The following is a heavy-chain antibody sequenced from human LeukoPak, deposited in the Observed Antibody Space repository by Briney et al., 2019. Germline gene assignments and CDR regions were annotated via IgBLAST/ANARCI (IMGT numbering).Heavy chain of an antibody. CDR1: GFTFSSYE. J-gene: IGHJ4*02. D-gene: IGHD1-26*01. V-gene: IGHV3-48*03. Sequence: GGSLRLSCAASGFTFSSYEMNWVRQAPGKGLEWVSYISSSGSTIYYADSVKGRFTISRDNAKNSLYLQMNSLRAEDTAVYYCARDWDPPRPFDYWGQGTLVTVSS. CDR3: ARDWDPPRPFDY. CDR2: ISSSGSTI.